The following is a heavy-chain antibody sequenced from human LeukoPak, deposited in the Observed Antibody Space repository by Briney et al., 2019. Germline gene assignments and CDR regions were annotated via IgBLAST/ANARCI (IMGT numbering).Heavy chain of an antibody. D-gene: IGHD2-2*01. CDR2: IIPIFGTA. CDR3: AFVVGNCSSTSCYPYYYYYYMDV. V-gene: IGHV1-69*05. CDR1: VGTFSSYA. Sequence: ASVTLSFKSSVGTFSSYAISWVRHAPGQGLEWMGGIIPIFGTANSAHKFHGRVTITTDEYTSTAYMELRSLRSEDTAVYYCAFVVGNCSSTSCYPYYYYYYMDVWGKGTTVTVSS. J-gene: IGHJ6*03.